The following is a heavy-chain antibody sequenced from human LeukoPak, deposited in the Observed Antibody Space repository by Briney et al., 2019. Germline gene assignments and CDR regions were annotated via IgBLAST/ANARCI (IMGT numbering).Heavy chain of an antibody. J-gene: IGHJ4*02. D-gene: IGHD1-26*01. CDR2: IYYSGST. CDR3: ARDHVPPYVGIDY. Sequence: SETLSLTCTVSGGSISSYYWSWIRQPPGKGLEWIGYIYYSGSTNYNPSLKSRVTISVDTSKNQFSLKLSSVTAADTAVYYCARDHVPPYVGIDYWGLGTLVTVSS. CDR1: GGSISSYY. V-gene: IGHV4-59*01.